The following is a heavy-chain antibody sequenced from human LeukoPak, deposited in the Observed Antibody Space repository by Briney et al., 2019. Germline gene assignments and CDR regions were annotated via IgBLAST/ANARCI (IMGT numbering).Heavy chain of an antibody. J-gene: IGHJ4*02. D-gene: IGHD6-19*01. CDR1: VGSIRSSIYY. CDR2: IYYSGST. V-gene: IGHV4-39*01. CDR3: ARQVVAVAGTGYFDY. Sequence: SETLSLTCTVSVGSIRSSIYYSGWIRHPPGEGLEWIGSIYYSGSTYYNASLKSPGTISVDTSKNQFSLKLNSVTAADTAVYFCARQVVAVAGTGYFDYWGQGTLVTVSS.